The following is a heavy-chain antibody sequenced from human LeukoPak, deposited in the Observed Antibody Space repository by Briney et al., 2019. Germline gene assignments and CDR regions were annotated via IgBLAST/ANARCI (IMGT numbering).Heavy chain of an antibody. CDR3: ARSSPHYYDSSGYYWEFDY. D-gene: IGHD3-22*01. V-gene: IGHV4-4*07. CDR2: IYTSGST. J-gene: IGHJ4*02. Sequence: SETLSLTFTVSGGSLSSYYWGWIRQPPGKGLEWIGRIYTSGSTNYNPSLKSRVTMSVDTSKNQFSLKLSSVTAADTAVYYCARSSPHYYDSSGYYWEFDYWGQGTLVTVSS. CDR1: GGSLSSYY.